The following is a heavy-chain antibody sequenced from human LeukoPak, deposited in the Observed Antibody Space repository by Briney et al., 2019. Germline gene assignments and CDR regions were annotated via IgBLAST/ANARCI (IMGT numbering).Heavy chain of an antibody. CDR2: IYYSGST. D-gene: IGHD3-3*01. V-gene: IGHV4-39*01. CDR1: GGSISSSSYY. CDR3: ARRYYDFWSGYFDY. J-gene: IGHJ4*02. Sequence: SETLSLTCTVSGGSISSSSYYWGWIRQPPGKGLEWIGSIYYSGSTYYNPSLKSRVTISVDTSKNQFSLKLSSVTAADTAVYYCARRYYDFWSGYFDYWGQETLVTVSS.